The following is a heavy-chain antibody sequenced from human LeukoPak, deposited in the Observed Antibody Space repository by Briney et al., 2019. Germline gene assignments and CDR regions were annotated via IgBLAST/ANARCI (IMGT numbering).Heavy chain of an antibody. CDR1: GGSFSGYY. J-gene: IGHJ4*02. D-gene: IGHD3-16*02. CDR3: ARVLPISFYFDY. V-gene: IGHV4-34*01. Sequence: TSETLSLTCAVYGGSFSGYYWSWIRQPPGKGLEWIGEINHSGSTNYNPSLKSRVTISVDTSKNQFSLKLSSVTAADTAVYYCARVLPISFYFDYWGQGTLVTVSS. CDR2: INHSGST.